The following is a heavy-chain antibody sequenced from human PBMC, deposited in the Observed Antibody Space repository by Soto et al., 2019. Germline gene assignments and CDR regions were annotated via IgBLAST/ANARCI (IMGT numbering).Heavy chain of an antibody. CDR1: GFTFSSYG. D-gene: IGHD3-22*01. CDR3: AKLHSSGYGYFDY. CDR2: ISYDGSNK. V-gene: IGHV3-30*18. J-gene: IGHJ4*02. Sequence: QVQLVESGGGVVQPGRSLRLSCAASGFTFSSYGMHWVRQAPGKGLEWVAVISYDGSNKYYAGSVKGRFTISRDNSKNTLYLQMNSLRAEDTAVYYGAKLHSSGYGYFDYWGQGTLVTVSS.